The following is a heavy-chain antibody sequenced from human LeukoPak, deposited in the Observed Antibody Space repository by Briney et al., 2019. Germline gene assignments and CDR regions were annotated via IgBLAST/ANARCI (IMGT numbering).Heavy chain of an antibody. CDR1: GGSISSGGYS. V-gene: IGHV4-30-2*01. CDR3: ARERYSSSWGDYFDY. D-gene: IGHD6-13*01. Sequence: SETLSLTCAVSGGSISSGGYSWSWIRQPPGKGLEWIGYIYHSGSTYYNPSLKSRVTISVDRSKNQFSLKLSSVTAADTAVYYCARERYSSSWGDYFDYWGQGTLVTVSS. CDR2: IYHSGST. J-gene: IGHJ4*02.